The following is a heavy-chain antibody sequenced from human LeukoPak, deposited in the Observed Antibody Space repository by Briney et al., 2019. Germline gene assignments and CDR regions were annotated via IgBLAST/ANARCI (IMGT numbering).Heavy chain of an antibody. CDR1: GYTFTSYG. J-gene: IGHJ5*02. V-gene: IGHV1-18*01. CDR3: ARIEAKLLWFGELYH. D-gene: IGHD3-10*01. Sequence: ASVKVSCKASGYTFTSYGISWVRQAPGQGLEWMGWISAYNGNTNYAQKLQGRVTMTTDTSTSTAYMELRSLRSDDTAVYYCARIEAKLLWFGELYHWGQGTLVTVSS. CDR2: ISAYNGNT.